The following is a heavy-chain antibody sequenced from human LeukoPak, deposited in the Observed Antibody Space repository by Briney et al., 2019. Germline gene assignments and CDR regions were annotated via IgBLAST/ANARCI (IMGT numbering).Heavy chain of an antibody. J-gene: IGHJ4*02. CDR3: AKDRAYYSDFSAYYFSPPLQHY. D-gene: IGHD3-22*01. CDR2: IFGSTGSTGST. V-gene: IGHV3-23*01. Sequence: PGGSLRLSCVASGFTFSNYAMSWVRQAPGKGLEWVSGIFGSTGSTGSTYYADSVKGRVTISRDNSRNTLYLQMNSLRAEDTAVYYCAKDRAYYSDFSAYYFSPPLQHYWGQGTLVTVSS. CDR1: GFTFSNYA.